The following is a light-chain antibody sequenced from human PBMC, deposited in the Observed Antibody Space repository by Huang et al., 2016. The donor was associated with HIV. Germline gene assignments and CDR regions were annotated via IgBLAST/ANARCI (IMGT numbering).Light chain of an antibody. V-gene: IGKV3-11*01. CDR1: QKINTY. J-gene: IGKJ3*01. Sequence: EILLTQSPATLSLSPGERATLSCKASQKINTYLAWYQQTPGQAPSLLIYDASTRAPATPARFRGSGSGTDFTLTITNLEPEDFAVYFCQQRSNWPPFTFGPGTKVDRK. CDR2: DAS. CDR3: QQRSNWPPFT.